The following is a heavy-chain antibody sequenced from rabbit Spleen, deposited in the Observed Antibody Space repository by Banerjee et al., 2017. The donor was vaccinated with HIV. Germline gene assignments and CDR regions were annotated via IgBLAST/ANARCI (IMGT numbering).Heavy chain of an antibody. J-gene: IGHJ4*01. Sequence: QEQLEESGGDLVKPEGSLTLTCTASGFSFSSSYYMCWVRQAPGKGLEWIACIAGGSSGSTYYASWAKGRFTISKTSSTTVTLQMTSLAAADTATYFCARGVTNSITYFKLWGPGTLVTVS. CDR2: IAGGSSGST. CDR3: ARGVTNSITYFKL. D-gene: IGHD4-1*01. CDR1: GFSFSSSYY. V-gene: IGHV1S45*01.